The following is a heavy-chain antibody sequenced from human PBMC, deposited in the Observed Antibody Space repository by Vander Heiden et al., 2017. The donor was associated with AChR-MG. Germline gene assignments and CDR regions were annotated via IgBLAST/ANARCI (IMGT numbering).Heavy chain of an antibody. CDR1: GFTVSSNY. J-gene: IGHJ3*02. CDR2: IYSGGST. CDR3: ARRGFAYCGGDCYSIGAFDI. V-gene: IGHV3-53*01. D-gene: IGHD2-21*02. Sequence: EVQLVESGGGLIQPGGSLRLSCAASGFTVSSNYMGWVRQAPGKGLEWVSVIYSGGSTYYADSVKGRFTISRDNSKNTLYLQMNSLRAEDTAVYYCARRGFAYCGGDCYSIGAFDIWGQGTMVTVSS.